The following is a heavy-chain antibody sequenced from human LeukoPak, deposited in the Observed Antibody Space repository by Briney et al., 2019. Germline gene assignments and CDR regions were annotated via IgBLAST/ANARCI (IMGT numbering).Heavy chain of an antibody. CDR2: IYHSGST. CDR1: GGSISSSNW. CDR3: ASRVGSSWHVYYFDY. V-gene: IGHV4-4*02. D-gene: IGHD6-13*01. J-gene: IGHJ4*02. Sequence: KSSETLSLTCAVSGGSISSSNWWSWVRQPPGKGLEWIGQIYHSGSTNYNPSLKSRVTISVDKPKNQFSLNLSSVTAADTAVYYCASRVGSSWHVYYFDYWGQGTLVTVSS.